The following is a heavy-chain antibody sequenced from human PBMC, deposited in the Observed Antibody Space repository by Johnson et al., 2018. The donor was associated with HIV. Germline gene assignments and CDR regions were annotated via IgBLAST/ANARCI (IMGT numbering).Heavy chain of an antibody. CDR1: GVSFSSYW. J-gene: IGHJ3*02. Sequence: VQLVESGGGVVQPGKSLTLSCVGSGVSFSSYWMSWVRQAPGKGLEWVANIKEDGSEKNYVDSVKGRFTISRDNAKNSVYLQMNSLRAEDTALYYCAREALTYYDSSGSYYPVHDAFDIWGLGTLVTVSS. CDR2: IKEDGSEK. CDR3: AREALTYYDSSGSYYPVHDAFDI. V-gene: IGHV3-7*05. D-gene: IGHD3-10*01.